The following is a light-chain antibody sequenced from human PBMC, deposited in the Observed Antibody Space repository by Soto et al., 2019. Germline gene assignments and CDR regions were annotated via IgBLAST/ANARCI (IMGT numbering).Light chain of an antibody. CDR1: QSVGSN. J-gene: IGKJ2*01. CDR3: QQYNNWPWT. Sequence: EIVMTQSPATLSVSPGERATLSCRASQSVGSNLAWYQQKPGQAPRLLISGASTRATGIPASFSGSGSGTEFTLTISSLQSEDFAIYYCQQYNNWPWTFGQGTKLEIK. CDR2: GAS. V-gene: IGKV3-15*01.